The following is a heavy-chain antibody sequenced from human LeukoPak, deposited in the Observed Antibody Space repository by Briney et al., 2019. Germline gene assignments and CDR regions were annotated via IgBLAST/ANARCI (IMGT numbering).Heavy chain of an antibody. CDR3: ARAPPTYYYGSGSYDY. J-gene: IGHJ4*02. Sequence: PSETLSLTCAVSGGSISSSNWWSWVRQPPGKGLEWIGEIYHSGSTNYNPSLKSRVTISVDTSKNQFSLKLSSVTAADTAVYYCARAPPTYYYGSGSYDYWGQGTLVTVSS. D-gene: IGHD3-10*01. CDR1: GGSISSSNW. V-gene: IGHV4-4*02. CDR2: IYHSGST.